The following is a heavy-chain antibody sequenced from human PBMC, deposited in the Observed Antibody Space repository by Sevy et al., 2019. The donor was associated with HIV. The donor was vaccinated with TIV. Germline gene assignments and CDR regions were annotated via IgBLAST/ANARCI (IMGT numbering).Heavy chain of an antibody. J-gene: IGHJ4*02. Sequence: ASVMVSCKASGYTFTNYYMHWVRQAPGQGLEWMGVINPSGGSTSYAQKFQGRVSMTRDTSTSTVYMELSSLRSEDTAVYYCARVYYYDYSGPGYWGQGTLVTVSS. CDR3: ARVYYYDYSGPGY. D-gene: IGHD3-22*01. CDR1: GYTFTNYY. V-gene: IGHV1-46*01. CDR2: INPSGGST.